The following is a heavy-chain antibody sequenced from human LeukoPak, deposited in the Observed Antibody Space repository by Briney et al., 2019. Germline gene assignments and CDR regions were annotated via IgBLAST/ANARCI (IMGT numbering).Heavy chain of an antibody. CDR3: AKGRSYDSSGYEFDF. J-gene: IGHJ4*02. CDR2: ISYDGSHI. V-gene: IGHV3-30*18. Sequence: PGRSLTLSCAASGFTFSNYGMHWVRQAPGKGLEWVAVISYDGSHISYVDSVKGRFTISRDDSKSTLFLQMISLRGEDTVVYYCAKGRSYDSSGYEFDFWGQGTLVTVSS. CDR1: GFTFSNYG. D-gene: IGHD3-22*01.